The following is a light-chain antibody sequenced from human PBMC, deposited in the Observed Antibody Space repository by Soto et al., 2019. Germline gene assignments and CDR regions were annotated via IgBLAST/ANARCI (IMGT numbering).Light chain of an antibody. Sequence: EIVLMQSRGTLSLSPGGRATLSCRASQSVSSSYLAWYQQKPGQAPRLLIYCASSRATVIPDRFSGSGSGTDSTLTISRLEPEDFALYYCQQHFNGPITFGLGTRLEIK. J-gene: IGKJ5*01. CDR3: QQHFNGPIT. CDR1: QSVSSSY. CDR2: CAS. V-gene: IGKV3-20*01.